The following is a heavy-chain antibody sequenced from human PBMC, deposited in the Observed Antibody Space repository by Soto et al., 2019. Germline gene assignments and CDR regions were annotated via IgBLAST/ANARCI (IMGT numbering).Heavy chain of an antibody. J-gene: IGHJ6*02. D-gene: IGHD3-9*01. Sequence: PSETLSLTCTVSGGSISSYYWSWIRQPPGKGLEWIGYIYYSGSTNYNPSLKSRVTISVDTSKNQFSLKLSSVTAADTAVYYCARDHFDWSTGFYYYYGMDVWGQGTTVTV. CDR2: IYYSGST. CDR3: ARDHFDWSTGFYYYYGMDV. CDR1: GGSISSYY. V-gene: IGHV4-59*12.